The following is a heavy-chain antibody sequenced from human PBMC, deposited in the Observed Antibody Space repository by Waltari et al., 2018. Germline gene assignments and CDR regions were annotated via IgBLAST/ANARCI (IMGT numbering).Heavy chain of an antibody. D-gene: IGHD5-18*01. CDR3: AKWDTAMVG. V-gene: IGHV3-23*01. CDR1: GFTFLCFS. J-gene: IGHJ4*02. CDR2: MSGSASGK. Sequence: QLLQSGGGFSEPAGSLRVSCSPSGFTFLCFSMSWFRQSPGRGLEWVAAMSGSASGKYYADSVKGRFTISTDDSKITLYLQMNSLTEDDSAIYYCAKWDTAMVGWGQGTQVTVSS.